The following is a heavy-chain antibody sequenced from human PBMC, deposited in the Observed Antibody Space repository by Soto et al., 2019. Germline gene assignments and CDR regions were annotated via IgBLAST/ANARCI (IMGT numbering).Heavy chain of an antibody. CDR2: ITAGNGNT. J-gene: IGHJ4*02. CDR1: GYIFTNFA. V-gene: IGHV1-3*01. CDR3: ARDLGIAVADY. Sequence: ASVKVSCKTSGYIFTNFALHWVRQATGQRPEWMGWITAGNGNTKYSQKFQGRVTITRDTSASTAYMELSSLRSEDTAVYYCARDLGIAVADYWGQGTLVTVSS. D-gene: IGHD6-19*01.